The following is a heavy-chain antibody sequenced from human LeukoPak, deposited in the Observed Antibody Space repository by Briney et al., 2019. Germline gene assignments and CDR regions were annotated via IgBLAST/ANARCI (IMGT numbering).Heavy chain of an antibody. D-gene: IGHD3-22*01. V-gene: IGHV3-74*01. CDR1: GFTFSSYW. CDR3: SLDSSGGYYYYGMDV. J-gene: IGHJ6*02. Sequence: GGSLRLSCAASGFTFSSYWMHWVRQAPGKGLVWVSRINSDGSSTSYADSVKGRFTISRDNAKNTLYLQMNSLRAEDTAVYYCSLDSSGGYYYYGMDVWGQGTTVTVSS. CDR2: INSDGSST.